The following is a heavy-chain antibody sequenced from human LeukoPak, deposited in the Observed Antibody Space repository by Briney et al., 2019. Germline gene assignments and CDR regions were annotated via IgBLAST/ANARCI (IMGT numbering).Heavy chain of an antibody. Sequence: PSETLSLTCTVSGGSISSGSYYWSWIRQPAGKGLEWIGSMYHSGSTYYNPSLKSRVTISVDTSKNQFSLNLSSVTAADTAVYYCARDPPTGSSAWTLGYWGQGTLVTVSS. CDR3: ARDPPTGSSAWTLGY. J-gene: IGHJ4*02. CDR1: GGSISSGSYY. D-gene: IGHD6-19*01. V-gene: IGHV4-39*07. CDR2: MYHSGST.